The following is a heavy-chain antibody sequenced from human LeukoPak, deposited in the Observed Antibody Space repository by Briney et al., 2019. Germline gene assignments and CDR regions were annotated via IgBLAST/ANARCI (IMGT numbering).Heavy chain of an antibody. Sequence: TGGSLRLSCAASGFTFSSYWMSWVRQAPGKGLEWVANIKQDGSEKYYADSVKGRFTISRDNSKNTLYLQMNSLRAEDTAVYYCAKVRGRGANWEGRYFDYWGQGTLVTVSS. J-gene: IGHJ4*02. D-gene: IGHD1-26*01. CDR3: AKVRGRGANWEGRYFDY. CDR1: GFTFSSYW. V-gene: IGHV3-7*01. CDR2: IKQDGSEK.